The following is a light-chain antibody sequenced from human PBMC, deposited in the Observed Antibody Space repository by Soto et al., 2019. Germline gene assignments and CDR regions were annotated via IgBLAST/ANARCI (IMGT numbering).Light chain of an antibody. CDR3: QTWGTGIAV. V-gene: IGLV4-69*01. Sequence: QLVLTQSPSASASLGASVTLTCTLSSGHSSYDIAWHQQQPEKGPRYLMKVNSDGSHDTGDVIPDRFSGSSSGAERYLTISSLQSEDEADYYCQTWGTGIAVFGGGTQLTVL. CDR1: SGHSSYD. J-gene: IGLJ7*01. CDR2: VNSDGSH.